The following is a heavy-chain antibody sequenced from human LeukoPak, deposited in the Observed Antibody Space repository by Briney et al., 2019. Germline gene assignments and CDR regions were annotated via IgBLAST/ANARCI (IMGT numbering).Heavy chain of an antibody. V-gene: IGHV3-23*01. D-gene: IGHD6-13*01. CDR3: AKDHSSSWYVFGH. J-gene: IGHJ4*02. CDR2: ISGSGGST. CDR1: GFTFSSYA. Sequence: GGSLRLSCAASGFTFSSYAMSWVRQAPGKGLEWVSAISGSGGSTYYADSVKGRFTISRDNSKNTLYLQMNSLRAEDTAVYYCAKDHSSSWYVFGHWGQRTLVTVSS.